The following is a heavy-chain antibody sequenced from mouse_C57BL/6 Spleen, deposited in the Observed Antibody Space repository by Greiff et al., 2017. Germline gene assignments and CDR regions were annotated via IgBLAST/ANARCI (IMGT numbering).Heavy chain of an antibody. CDR2: INPSSGYT. J-gene: IGHJ4*01. CDR3: TRYGNDAKDY. D-gene: IGHD2-1*01. CDR1: GYTFTSYW. Sequence: QVQLQQSGAELAKPGASVKLSCKASGYTFTSYWMHWVKQRPGQGLEWIGYINPSSGYTKYNQKFKDKATLPADKSSSTAYMQLSSLTYEDSAVYYCTRYGNDAKDYWGQGTSVTVSS. V-gene: IGHV1-7*01.